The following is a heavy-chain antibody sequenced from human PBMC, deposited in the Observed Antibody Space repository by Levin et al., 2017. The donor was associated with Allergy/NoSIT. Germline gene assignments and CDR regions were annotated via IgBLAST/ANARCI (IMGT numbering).Heavy chain of an antibody. D-gene: IGHD3-10*01. Sequence: SETLSLTCTVSGDSISRGEFYWSWIRQLPGKGLEWIGFIYNRGGAYYNPSLKSRLSMSMDTSKNQFSLRLSSVPVADTAIYYCARDECAWFGECYGMDVWGQGTTVTVSS. CDR2: IYNRGGA. J-gene: IGHJ6*02. CDR3: ARDECAWFGECYGMDV. CDR1: GDSISRGEFY. V-gene: IGHV4-31*02.